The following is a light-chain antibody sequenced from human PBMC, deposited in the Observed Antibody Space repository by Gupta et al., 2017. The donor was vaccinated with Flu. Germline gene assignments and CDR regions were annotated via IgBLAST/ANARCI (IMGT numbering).Light chain of an antibody. V-gene: IGKV3-20*01. CDR1: QSFRSSY. Sequence: GTLFLSPGERATLSCRASQSFRSSYLAWYQQKPGQAPRLLIYGASSRATGIPDRFSGSGSGTDFTLTISRLEPEDFAVYYCQQESSSPLTFGHGTKVDIK. CDR3: QQESSSPLT. J-gene: IGKJ3*01. CDR2: GAS.